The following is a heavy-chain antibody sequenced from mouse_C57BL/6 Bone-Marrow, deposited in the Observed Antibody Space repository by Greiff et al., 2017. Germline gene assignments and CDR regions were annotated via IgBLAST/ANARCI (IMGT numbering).Heavy chain of an antibody. CDR1: GFTFSSYA. CDR3: ARDRRLRRRFAY. J-gene: IGHJ3*01. V-gene: IGHV5-4*01. CDR2: ISDGGSYT. D-gene: IGHD2-4*01. Sequence: EVHLVESGGGLVKPGGSLKLSCAASGFTFSSYAMSWVRQTPEKRLEWVATISDGGSYTYYPDNVKGRFTISRDNAKNNLYLQMSHLKSEDTAMYYCARDRRLRRRFAYWGQGTLFTVSA.